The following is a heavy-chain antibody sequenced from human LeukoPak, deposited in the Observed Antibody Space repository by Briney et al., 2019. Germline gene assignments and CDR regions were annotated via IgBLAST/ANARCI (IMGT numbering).Heavy chain of an antibody. CDR1: GGTFSSYA. D-gene: IGHD6-19*01. Sequence: ASVKVSCKASGGTFSSYAISWVRQAPGQGLEWMGGITPIFGTANYAQKFQGRVTITADESTSTAYMELSSLRSEDTAVYYCARDGIAVAGTHYYYGMDVWGQGTTVTVSS. J-gene: IGHJ6*02. V-gene: IGHV1-69*13. CDR2: ITPIFGTA. CDR3: ARDGIAVAGTHYYYGMDV.